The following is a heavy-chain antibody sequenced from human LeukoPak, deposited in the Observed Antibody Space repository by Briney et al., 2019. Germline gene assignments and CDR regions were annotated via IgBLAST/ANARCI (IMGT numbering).Heavy chain of an antibody. CDR2: IYYSGST. J-gene: IGHJ4*02. D-gene: IGHD1-26*01. V-gene: IGHV4-59*01. Sequence: PSETLSLTCTVSGGSIGSYYWSWIRQPPGKGLEWIGYIYYSGSTNYNPSLKSRVTISVDTSKNQFSLKLSSVTAADTAVYYCARSRSGDSGSYKARFGFQDYFDYWGQGTLVTVSS. CDR3: ARSRSGDSGSYKARFGFQDYFDY. CDR1: GGSIGSYY.